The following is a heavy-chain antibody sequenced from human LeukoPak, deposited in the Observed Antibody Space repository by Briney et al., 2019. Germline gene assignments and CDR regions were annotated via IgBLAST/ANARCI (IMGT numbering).Heavy chain of an antibody. Sequence: SETLSLTCAGYGGSFSGYYWSWIRQPPGKGLEWIGEINHSGSTNYNPSLKSRVTISVDTPKNQFSLKLGSVTAADTAVYYCARDLVVVAATYNWFDPWGQGTLVTVSS. J-gene: IGHJ5*02. CDR1: GGSFSGYY. V-gene: IGHV4-34*01. D-gene: IGHD2-15*01. CDR3: ARDLVVVAATYNWFDP. CDR2: INHSGST.